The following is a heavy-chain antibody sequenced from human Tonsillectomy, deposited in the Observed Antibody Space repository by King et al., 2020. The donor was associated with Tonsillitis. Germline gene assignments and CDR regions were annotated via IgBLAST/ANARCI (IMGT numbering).Heavy chain of an antibody. V-gene: IGHV3-21*01. CDR1: GFTFSSYS. D-gene: IGHD2-15*01. J-gene: IGHJ4*02. CDR2: ISSSSSYI. Sequence: VQLVESGGGLVKPGGSLRLSCAASGFTFSSYSMNWVRQAPGKGLEWVSSISSSSSYIYYADSVKGRFTISRDHAKNSLYLQMNSLRAEDTAVYYCSRDEIGGSGYIPFDYWGQGTLVTVSS. CDR3: SRDEIGGSGYIPFDY.